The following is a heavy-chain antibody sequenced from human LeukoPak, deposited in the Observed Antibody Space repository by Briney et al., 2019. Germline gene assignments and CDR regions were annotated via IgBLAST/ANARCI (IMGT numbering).Heavy chain of an antibody. CDR3: ARLMTIGDAFDI. J-gene: IGHJ3*02. Sequence: VASVKVSCKASGYTFTGYYLQWVRQAPGQGLEWMGWIDPLSGGTHYAQRFQGRVAMTRDTSISTAYMEVNWLRYDDTAVYYCARLMTIGDAFDIWGQGTMVTVSS. CDR2: IDPLSGGT. D-gene: IGHD4/OR15-4a*01. CDR1: GYTFTGYY. V-gene: IGHV1-2*02.